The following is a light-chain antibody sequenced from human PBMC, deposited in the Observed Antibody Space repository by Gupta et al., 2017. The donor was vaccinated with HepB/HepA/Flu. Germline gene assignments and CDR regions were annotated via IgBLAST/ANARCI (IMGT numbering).Light chain of an antibody. J-gene: IGKJ2*04. V-gene: IGKV1-39*01. Sequence: SHLTQSPSSLSASVGDRATITCRARQSISSYFNWYQQKPGNAPKLLIYAASSVQSGLPTMFSGRSGGKYFPLTSSLQQQEDSASYYCQHSDSTPPCSFGQGTKLEIK. CDR3: QHSDSTPPCS. CDR1: QSISSY. CDR2: AAS.